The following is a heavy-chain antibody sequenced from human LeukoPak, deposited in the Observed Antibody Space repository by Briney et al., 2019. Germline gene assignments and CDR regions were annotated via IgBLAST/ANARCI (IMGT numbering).Heavy chain of an antibody. V-gene: IGHV3-7*03. CDR2: IKQDGSEK. CDR3: ARNGGVYQLLLYYYYGMDV. J-gene: IGHJ6*04. D-gene: IGHD2-2*01. Sequence: GGSLRLSCAASGFTFSSYWMSWVRQAPGKGLEWVANIKQDGSEKYYVDSVKGRFTIYRDNAKNSLYLQMNSLRAEDTAVYYCARNGGVYQLLLYYYYGMDVWGKGTTVTVSS. CDR1: GFTFSSYW.